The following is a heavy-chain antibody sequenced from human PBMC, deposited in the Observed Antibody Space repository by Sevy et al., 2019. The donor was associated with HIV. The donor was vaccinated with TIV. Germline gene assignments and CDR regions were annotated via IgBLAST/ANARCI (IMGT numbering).Heavy chain of an antibody. CDR1: GFTFSSYS. Sequence: GGSLRLSCAASGFTFSSYSMNWVRQAPGKGLEWVSSISSSSSYIYYADSVKGRFTISRDNAKNSLYLQMNSLRAEDTAVYYCARAPPVRSGDDSLNWFDPWGQGILVTVSS. V-gene: IGHV3-21*01. CDR3: ARAPPVRSGDDSLNWFDP. D-gene: IGHD5-12*01. CDR2: ISSSSSYI. J-gene: IGHJ5*02.